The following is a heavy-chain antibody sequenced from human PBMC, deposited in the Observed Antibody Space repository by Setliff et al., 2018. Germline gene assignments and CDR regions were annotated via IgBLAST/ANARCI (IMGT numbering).Heavy chain of an antibody. CDR2: IKQDGSEK. V-gene: IGHV3-7*03. J-gene: IGHJ4*02. CDR1: GFTFSDYW. D-gene: IGHD3-10*01. CDR3: VRDPWPTGYYSSGSYYSDY. Sequence: GGSLRLFCVGSGFTFSDYWMSWVRQAPGKGLEWVANIKQDGSEKYYVDSVKGRFIISRDNARNSLYLQLNNVRADDTAVYYCVRDPWPTGYYSSGSYYSDYWGQGTLVTVSS.